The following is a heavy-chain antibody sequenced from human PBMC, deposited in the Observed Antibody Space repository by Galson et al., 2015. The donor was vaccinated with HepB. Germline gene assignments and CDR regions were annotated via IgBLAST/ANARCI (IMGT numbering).Heavy chain of an antibody. CDR2: IYWDADK. CDR3: ARTLGYCTEGVCYGANWFDP. V-gene: IGHV2-5*02. CDR1: GFSLSTSGVG. J-gene: IGHJ5*02. D-gene: IGHD2-8*01. Sequence: PALVKPTQTLTLTCTFSGFSLSTSGVGVGWIRQPPGKALEWLALIYWDADKRYSPSLQSRLTITKDTPKHQVGLTMTNLDPVDTASYYCARTLGYCTEGVCYGANWFDPWGQGTLVTVSS.